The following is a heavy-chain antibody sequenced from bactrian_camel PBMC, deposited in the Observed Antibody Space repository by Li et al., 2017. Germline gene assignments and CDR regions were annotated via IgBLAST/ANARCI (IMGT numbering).Heavy chain of an antibody. J-gene: IGHJ4*01. D-gene: IGHD1*01. CDR1: EYVFSVNY. CDR2: IDSEGRT. Sequence: HVQLVESGGGSVQAGGSLTLSCTGSDTEYVFSVNYMGWFRQVPGKEREGLAPIDSEGRTTSADSVRGRFTISRDNAKSTVYLQMSDLKPEDTAVYYCATYETAIQAVGWRTGYNLRVRDGGQGTQVTVS. CDR3: ATYETAIQAVGWRTGYNLRVRD. V-gene: IGHV3S53*01.